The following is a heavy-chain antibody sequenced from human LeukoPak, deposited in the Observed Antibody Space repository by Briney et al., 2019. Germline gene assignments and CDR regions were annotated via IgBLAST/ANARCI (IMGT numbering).Heavy chain of an antibody. CDR2: IIPILGIA. V-gene: IGHV1-69*04. D-gene: IGHD2-2*01. J-gene: IGHJ5*02. CDR3: ARDPRYCSRTSCYNWFDP. CDR1: GGTFSSYA. Sequence: SVKVSCKASGGTFSSYAISWVRQAPGQGLEWMGRIIPILGIANYAQKFQGRVTITADKSTSTAYMELSSLRSEDTAVYYCARDPRYCSRTSCYNWFDPWGQGTLVTVSS.